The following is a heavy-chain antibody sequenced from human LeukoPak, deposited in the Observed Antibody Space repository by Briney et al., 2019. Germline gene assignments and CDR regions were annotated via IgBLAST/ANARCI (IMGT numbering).Heavy chain of an antibody. V-gene: IGHV1-69*13. CDR1: GGTFSSYA. CDR3: ARVVIDFGVVIPHYSPNYYYGMDI. Sequence: GASVKVSCKASGGTFSSYAISWVRRAPGQGLEWMGGIITIFGTANYAQKFQGRVTITADESTSTAYMELSSLRSEDPAVYYCARVVIDFGVVIPHYSPNYYYGMDIWGQGTTVTVSS. J-gene: IGHJ6*02. D-gene: IGHD3-3*01. CDR2: IITIFGTA.